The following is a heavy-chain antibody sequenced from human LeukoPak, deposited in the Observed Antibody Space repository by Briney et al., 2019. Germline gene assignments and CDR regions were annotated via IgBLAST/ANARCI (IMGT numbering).Heavy chain of an antibody. J-gene: IGHJ4*02. CDR3: AKDFTGSGWYPPFDY. CDR1: GFTFSSYA. D-gene: IGHD6-19*01. V-gene: IGHV3-23*01. CDR2: ISGRGDST. Sequence: GGSLRLFCAASGFTFSSYAMSWVRQARGKGLECVSAISGRGDSTYYADSLKGRFTIPRDNSKNTLYLQMNSQRAENTAVYYCAKDFTGSGWYPPFDYWGQGTLVTVSS.